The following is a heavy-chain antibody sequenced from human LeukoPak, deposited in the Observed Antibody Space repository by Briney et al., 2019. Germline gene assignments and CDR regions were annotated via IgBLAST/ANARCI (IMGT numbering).Heavy chain of an antibody. J-gene: IGHJ3*02. D-gene: IGHD2-15*01. V-gene: IGHV4-34*01. CDR3: ARESPYCSGGSCYRGRNAFDI. CDR2: INHSGST. CDR1: GGSFSGYY. Sequence: SETLSLTCAVYGGSFSGYYWSWIRQPPGKGLEWIGEINHSGSTNYNPSLKSRVTISVDTSKNQFSLKLSSVTAADTAVYYCARESPYCSGGSCYRGRNAFDIWGQGTMVTVSS.